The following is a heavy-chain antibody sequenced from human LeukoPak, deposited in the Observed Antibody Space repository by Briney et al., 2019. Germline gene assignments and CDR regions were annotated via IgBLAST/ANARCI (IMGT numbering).Heavy chain of an antibody. D-gene: IGHD2-2*01. CDR3: TRGKGDQGWY. V-gene: IGHV3-49*03. CDR2: IRSKAYGGTT. CDR1: GFSFGDYA. J-gene: IGHJ4*02. Sequence: GGPLRLSCTASGFSFGDYAMSWFRQAPGKGLEWVGFIRSKAYGGTTEYAASVKGRFTISRDDSKSVAYLQMNSLKTEDTAVYYCTRGKGDQGWYWGQGTLVTVSS.